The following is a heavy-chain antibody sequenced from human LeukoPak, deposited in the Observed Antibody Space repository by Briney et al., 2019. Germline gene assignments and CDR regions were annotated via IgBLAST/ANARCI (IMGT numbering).Heavy chain of an antibody. V-gene: IGHV1-18*01. CDR1: GYTFTSYG. CDR3: VRSGYCYGGTCHSGAFDI. Sequence: ASVMLSCKASGYTFTSYGISWVRQAPGQGLEWMGWISAYNGNTNFAQELQGRITMTTDTSTSTAYMELRSLRSDDTAVYYCVRSGYCYGGTCHSGAFDIWGQGTVVTVSS. CDR2: ISAYNGNT. D-gene: IGHD2-15*01. J-gene: IGHJ3*02.